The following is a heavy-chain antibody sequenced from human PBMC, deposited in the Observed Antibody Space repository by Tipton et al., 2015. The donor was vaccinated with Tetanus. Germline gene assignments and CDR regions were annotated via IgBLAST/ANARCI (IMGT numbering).Heavy chain of an antibody. D-gene: IGHD3-22*01. V-gene: IGHV4-30-4*01. Sequence: TLSLTCTVSGGSISSDAHYWSWIRQAPGKGLEWLGYISHSGTTNFNPSLMSRVTLSLDTARGQFSPKLTSVTAADPAVYFCARDRRDFAYDSRGFYSPLYYFDNWGQGLRVTVSS. CDR2: ISHSGTT. CDR3: ARDRRDFAYDSRGFYSPLYYFDN. CDR1: GGSISSDAHY. J-gene: IGHJ4*02.